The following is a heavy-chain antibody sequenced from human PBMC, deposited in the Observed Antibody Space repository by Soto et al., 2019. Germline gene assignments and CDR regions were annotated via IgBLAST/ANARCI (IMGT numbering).Heavy chain of an antibody. J-gene: IGHJ3*01. CDR3: AHRVVRNDAFDV. V-gene: IGHV2-5*02. CDR1: GFSLTTDGVA. Sequence: QITLKESGPTLVKPTQTLTLTCTFSGFSLTTDGVAVGWIRQPPGKALEWLAVIYWDDDQRYSPSLKNRLTITKDTSKNQVVLTMTNMDPADTATYYCAHRVVRNDAFDVWGQGTMVTVSS. D-gene: IGHD3-10*01. CDR2: IYWDDDQ.